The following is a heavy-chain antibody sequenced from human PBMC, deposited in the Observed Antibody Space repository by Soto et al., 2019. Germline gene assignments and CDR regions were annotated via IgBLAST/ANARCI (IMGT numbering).Heavy chain of an antibody. CDR2: IYYGGST. J-gene: IGHJ4*02. CDR1: GDSISRSSYF. V-gene: IGHV4-39*01. CDR3: ARQYKSSWYVGPLDH. D-gene: IGHD6-13*01. Sequence: SETLSLTCTVSGDSISRSSYFWGWIRQPPGRGLEWIGSIYYGGSTYYNPSLKSRATISVDTSKNQFSLKLSSVTAADTAVYYCARQYKSSWYVGPLDHWGQGTLVTVSS.